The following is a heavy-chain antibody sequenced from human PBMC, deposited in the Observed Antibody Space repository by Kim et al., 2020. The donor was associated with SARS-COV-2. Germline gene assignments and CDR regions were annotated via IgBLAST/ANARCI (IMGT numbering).Heavy chain of an antibody. J-gene: IGHJ3*02. CDR3: ARDRGQLHAFDI. V-gene: IGHV4-59*13. D-gene: IGHD6-6*01. CDR2: IYYSGST. Sequence: SETLSLTCTVSGGSISSYYWSWIRQPPGKGLEWIGYIYYSGSTNYNPSLKSRVTISVDTSKNQFSLKLSSVTAADTAVYYCARDRGQLHAFDIWGQGTMV. CDR1: GGSISSYY.